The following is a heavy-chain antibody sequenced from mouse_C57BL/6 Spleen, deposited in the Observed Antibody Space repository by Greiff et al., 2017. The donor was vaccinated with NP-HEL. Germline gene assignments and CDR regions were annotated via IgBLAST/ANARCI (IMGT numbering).Heavy chain of an antibody. CDR1: GYAFSSYW. CDR2: IYPGDGDT. J-gene: IGHJ4*01. CDR3: ARGGDVYAMDY. V-gene: IGHV1-80*01. Sequence: VKLVESGAELVKPGASVKISCKASGYAFSSYWMNWVKQRPGKGLEWIGQIYPGDGDTNYNGKFKGKATLTADKSSSTAYMQLSSLTSEDSAVYFCARGGDVYAMDYWGQGTSVTVSS. D-gene: IGHD3-3*01.